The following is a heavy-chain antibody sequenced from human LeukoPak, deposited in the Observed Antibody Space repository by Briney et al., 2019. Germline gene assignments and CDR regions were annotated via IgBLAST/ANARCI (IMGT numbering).Heavy chain of an antibody. CDR3: ARDAAGLYYYDSSGYSF. CDR1: GYTFTRYY. J-gene: IGHJ3*01. Sequence: GASVKDSCKASGYTFTRYYMHWVRQAPGQGLEWMGIINPSGGSTSYAQKFQGRVTMTRDTSTSTVYMELSSLRSEDTAVYYCARDAAGLYYYDSSGYSFWGQGTMVTVSS. D-gene: IGHD3-22*01. V-gene: IGHV1-46*01. CDR2: INPSGGST.